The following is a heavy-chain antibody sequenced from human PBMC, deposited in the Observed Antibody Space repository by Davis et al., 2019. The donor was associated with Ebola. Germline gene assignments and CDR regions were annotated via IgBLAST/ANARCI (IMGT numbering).Heavy chain of an antibody. CDR2: ISKSGSAI. CDR1: GFTFSDHN. V-gene: IGHV3-48*02. Sequence: GGSLRLSCAASGFTFSDHNMNWVRQAPGKGLEWLSYISKSGSAIYYADSVKGRFAISRDNAKSSLYLQMNSLRDEDTAVYFCARETRVGASYYFDYWGQGTLVTVSS. CDR3: ARETRVGASYYFDY. D-gene: IGHD1-26*01. J-gene: IGHJ4*02.